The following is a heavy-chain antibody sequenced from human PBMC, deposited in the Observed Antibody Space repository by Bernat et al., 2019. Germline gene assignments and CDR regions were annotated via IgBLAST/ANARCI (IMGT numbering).Heavy chain of an antibody. J-gene: IGHJ4*02. CDR3: ARDLFSGHATGDY. CDR2: ISSSGSTV. CDR1: GFTFSNYE. V-gene: IGHV3-48*03. Sequence: VQLVESGGGLVQPGGSLRLSCAASGFTFSNYEINWVRQTPGEGLEWVSSISSSGSTVYYADSVKGRFTISRDNAKNSLYLQMNRLRAEDTAVYYCARDLFSGHATGDYWGQGTLVTVSS. D-gene: IGHD1-26*01.